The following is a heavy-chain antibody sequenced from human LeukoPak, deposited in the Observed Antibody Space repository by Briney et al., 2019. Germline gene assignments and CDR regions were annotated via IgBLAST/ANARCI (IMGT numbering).Heavy chain of an antibody. J-gene: IGHJ3*02. D-gene: IGHD5-18*01. Sequence: PGGSLRLSCAASGFTISSYSMNWVRQAPGKGLQWVSYISSSSSTIYYADSVKGRFTISRDNAKNSLYLQMNSLRAEDTAVYYCARCGGYTAMALDAFDIWGQGTMVTVSS. CDR1: GFTISSYS. CDR3: ARCGGYTAMALDAFDI. CDR2: ISSSSSTI. V-gene: IGHV3-48*04.